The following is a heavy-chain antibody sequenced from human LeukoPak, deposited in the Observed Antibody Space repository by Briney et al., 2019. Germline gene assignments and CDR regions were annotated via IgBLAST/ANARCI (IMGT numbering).Heavy chain of an antibody. CDR2: IKQDGSEK. CDR3: ARGGIAARRVFDY. D-gene: IGHD6-6*01. J-gene: IGHJ4*02. CDR1: GFTFSSYW. Sequence: GGSLRLSCAASGFTFSSYWMSWVRQAPGKGLEWVANIKQDGSEKYYVDSVKGRLTISRDNAKNSLYLQMNSLRAEDTAVYYCARGGIAARRVFDYWGQGTLVTVSS. V-gene: IGHV3-7*04.